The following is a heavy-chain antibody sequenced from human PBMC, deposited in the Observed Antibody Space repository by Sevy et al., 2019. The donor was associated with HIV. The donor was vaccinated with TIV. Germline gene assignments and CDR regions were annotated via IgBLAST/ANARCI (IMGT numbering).Heavy chain of an antibody. J-gene: IGHJ4*02. CDR2: IWYDGSNK. Sequence: GGSLRLSCAASGFPFSSYGMHWVRQAPGKGLEWVAFIWYDGSNKYYADSVKGRFTVSRDNSKKTLYLQMNSLKGEDTAVYYWAKSRWTTVTAHYFDYWGQGTLVTVSS. CDR1: GFPFSSYG. CDR3: AKSRWTTVTAHYFDY. D-gene: IGHD4-17*01. V-gene: IGHV3-30*02.